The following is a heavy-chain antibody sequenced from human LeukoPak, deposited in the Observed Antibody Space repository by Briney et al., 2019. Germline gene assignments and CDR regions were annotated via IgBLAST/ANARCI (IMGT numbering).Heavy chain of an antibody. V-gene: IGHV3-30-3*01. D-gene: IGHD3-22*01. Sequence: GGSLRLSCVASGFNVVSYAVHWVRQAPGKGLEWVAVISSDGSEKRYADSVKGRFSILRDPSQNMVHLQMNSLRAEDTAVYYCADLHDSSGYHTRGYWGQGTLVTVSS. CDR3: ADLHDSSGYHTRGY. CDR1: GFNVVSYA. J-gene: IGHJ4*02. CDR2: ISSDGSEK.